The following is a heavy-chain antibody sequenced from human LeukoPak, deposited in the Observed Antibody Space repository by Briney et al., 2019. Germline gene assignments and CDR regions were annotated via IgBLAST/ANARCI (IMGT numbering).Heavy chain of an antibody. CDR1: GFKFGSFS. D-gene: IGHD1-26*01. J-gene: IGHJ4*02. CDR2: ISYDGSNK. Sequence: GGSLRLSCAASGFKFGSFSMGWVRQAPGKGLEWVAVISYDGSNKYYADSVKGRFTISRDNSKNTLYLQMNSLRAEDTAVYYCARGTTIVGATDYWGQGTLVTVSS. V-gene: IGHV3-30*05. CDR3: ARGTTIVGATDY.